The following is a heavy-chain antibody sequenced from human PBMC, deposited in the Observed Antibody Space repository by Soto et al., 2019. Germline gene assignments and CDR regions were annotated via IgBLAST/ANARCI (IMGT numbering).Heavy chain of an antibody. CDR3: ASSLRYYESSGYNRTPFDY. CDR1: GGSFSGYY. CDR2: INHSGST. V-gene: IGHV4-34*01. J-gene: IGHJ4*02. D-gene: IGHD3-22*01. Sequence: QVQLQQWGAGLLKPSETLSLTCAVYGGSFSGYYWSWIRQPPGKGLEWIGEINHSGSTNYNPSLKSRVTISVDTSKNQFSLKLSSVTAADTAVYYCASSLRYYESSGYNRTPFDYWGQGTLVTVSS.